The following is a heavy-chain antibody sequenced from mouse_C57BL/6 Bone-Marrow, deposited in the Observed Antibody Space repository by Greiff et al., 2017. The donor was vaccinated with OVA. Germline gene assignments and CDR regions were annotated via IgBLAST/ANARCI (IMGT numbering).Heavy chain of an antibody. J-gene: IGHJ1*03. CDR2: IRSKSNNYAT. Sequence: EVMLVESGGGLVQPKGSLKLSCAASGFSFNTYAMNWVRQAPGKGLEWVARIRSKSNNYATYYADSVKDRFTISRDDSESMLSLQMNNLKTEDTAMYYCVRHWDYDGYWYFDVWGTGTTVTVSS. V-gene: IGHV10-1*01. CDR1: GFSFNTYA. D-gene: IGHD2-4*01. CDR3: VRHWDYDGYWYFDV.